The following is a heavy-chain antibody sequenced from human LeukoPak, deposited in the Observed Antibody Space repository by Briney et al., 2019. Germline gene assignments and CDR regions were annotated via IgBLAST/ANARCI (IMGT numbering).Heavy chain of an antibody. D-gene: IGHD4-17*01. CDR2: ISGSGDST. CDR3: ARMNDYGDYKSFDY. Sequence: GGSLRLSCAASGFTFSSYAMNWVRQAPGKGLEWVSAISGSGDSTYYADSVKGRFTISRDNAKNSLYLQMNSLRAEDTAVYYCARMNDYGDYKSFDYWGQGTLVTVSS. CDR1: GFTFSSYA. J-gene: IGHJ4*02. V-gene: IGHV3-23*01.